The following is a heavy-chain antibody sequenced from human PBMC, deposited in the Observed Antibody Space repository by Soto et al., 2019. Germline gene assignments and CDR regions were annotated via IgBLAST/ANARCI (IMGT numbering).Heavy chain of an antibody. Sequence: ASVKVSCKASGGTFSSYAISWVRQAPGQGLEWMGGIIPIFGTANYAQKFQGRVTITADESTSTAYMELSSLRSEDTAVYYCARGYYDSSGFPDGMDVWGQGTTVTVSS. D-gene: IGHD3-22*01. V-gene: IGHV1-69*13. CDR1: GGTFSSYA. CDR3: ARGYYDSSGFPDGMDV. CDR2: IIPIFGTA. J-gene: IGHJ6*02.